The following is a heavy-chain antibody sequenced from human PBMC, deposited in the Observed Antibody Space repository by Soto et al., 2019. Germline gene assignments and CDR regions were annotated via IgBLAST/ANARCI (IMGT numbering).Heavy chain of an antibody. J-gene: IGHJ4*02. D-gene: IGHD4-4*01. Sequence: SETLSLTCAVSGGSINSYCWSWIRQPPGKGLEWIAYIFDSGNANYNPSLKSRVTISVDTSKNQFSLKLTSVTAADTAVYYCARHRRTTVAKFYFDNWGQGALVTVSS. CDR3: ARHRRTTVAKFYFDN. CDR2: IFDSGNA. CDR1: GGSINSYC. V-gene: IGHV4-59*08.